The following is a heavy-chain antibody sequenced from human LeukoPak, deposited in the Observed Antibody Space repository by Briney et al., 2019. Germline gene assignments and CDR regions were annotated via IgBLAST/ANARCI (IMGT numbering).Heavy chain of an antibody. D-gene: IGHD3-22*01. V-gene: IGHV4-30-4*01. J-gene: IGHJ4*02. CDR2: IYYSGST. CDR1: GGSISSGDYY. CDR3: ARVPDYYDSSGYFDY. Sequence: SEILSLTCTVSGGSISSGDYYWSWIRQPPGKGLEWIGYIYYSGSTYYNPSLKSRVTISVDTSKNQFSLKLSSVTAADTAVYYCARVPDYYDSSGYFDYWGQGTLVTVSS.